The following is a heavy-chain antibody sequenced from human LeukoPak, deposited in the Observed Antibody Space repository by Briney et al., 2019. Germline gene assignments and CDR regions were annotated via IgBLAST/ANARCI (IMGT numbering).Heavy chain of an antibody. V-gene: IGHV3-23*01. J-gene: IGHJ4*02. CDR3: AKERYSNYVPQTFDY. D-gene: IGHD4-11*01. CDR2: ISGSGGST. Sequence: GGSLRLSCAASGFTFSIYAMSWVRQAPGKGLEWVSAISGSGGSTYYADSVKGRFTISRDNSKNTLYLQMNSLRAEDTAVYYCAKERYSNYVPQTFDYWGQGTLVTVSS. CDR1: GFTFSIYA.